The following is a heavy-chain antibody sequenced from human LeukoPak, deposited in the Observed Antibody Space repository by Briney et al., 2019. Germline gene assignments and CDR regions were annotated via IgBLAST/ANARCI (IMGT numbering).Heavy chain of an antibody. J-gene: IGHJ2*01. CDR1: GGSISSYY. Sequence: PSETLSLTCTVSGGSISSYYWSWIRQPAGKGLEWIGRIYTSGSTNYNPSLKSRVTISVDTSKNQFSLKLSSVTAADTAVYYCARSTSSSWNKNWYFDLWGRGTLVTVSS. V-gene: IGHV4-4*07. CDR2: IYTSGST. CDR3: ARSTSSSWNKNWYFDL. D-gene: IGHD6-13*01.